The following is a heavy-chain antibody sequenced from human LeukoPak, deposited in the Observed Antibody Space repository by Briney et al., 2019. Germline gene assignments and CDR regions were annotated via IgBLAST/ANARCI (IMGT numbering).Heavy chain of an antibody. CDR2: IIPHSGGT. J-gene: IGHJ4*02. V-gene: IGHV1-2*02. CDR3: ARDQSLAAGSDY. Sequence: GASVKVSCKASGYTFTGYYMHWVRQAPGQGLEWMGCIIPHSGGTNYAQKFQGRVTMTRDTSISTAYMELSRLRSDDTAVYYCARDQSLAAGSDYWGQGTLVTVSS. CDR1: GYTFTGYY. D-gene: IGHD6-13*01.